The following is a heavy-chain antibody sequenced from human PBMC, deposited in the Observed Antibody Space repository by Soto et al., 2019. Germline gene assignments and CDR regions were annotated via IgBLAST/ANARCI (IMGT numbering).Heavy chain of an antibody. V-gene: IGHV4-4*07. J-gene: IGHJ4*02. D-gene: IGHD1-1*01. CDR1: GGSISSFY. CDR3: ARGGIALDY. CDR2: IYTTGST. Sequence: QVQLQESGPGLVKPSETLSLTCTVSGGSISSFYWNWIRRPAGKGLEWIGRIYTTGSTNYNPSLKSRVTMSVDTSKTQFSLKMTSVTAADTAVYFCARGGIALDYWGQGTLVTVSA.